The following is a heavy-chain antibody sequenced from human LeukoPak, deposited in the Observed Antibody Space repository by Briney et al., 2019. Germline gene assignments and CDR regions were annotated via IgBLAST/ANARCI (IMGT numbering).Heavy chain of an antibody. CDR1: GFTFSNYW. J-gene: IGHJ4*02. CDR3: ARDLAMVHFDY. V-gene: IGHV3-48*04. CDR2: ISRSGSTI. D-gene: IGHD5-18*01. Sequence: PGGSLRLSCAASGFTFSNYWMSWVRQAPGKGLEWVSYISRSGSTIYYADSVKGRFTISRDNAKNSLYLQMNSLRGEDTAVYYCARDLAMVHFDYWGQGTLVTVSS.